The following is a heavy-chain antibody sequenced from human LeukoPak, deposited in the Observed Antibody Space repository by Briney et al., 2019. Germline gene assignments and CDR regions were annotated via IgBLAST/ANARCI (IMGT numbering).Heavy chain of an antibody. CDR3: AHSTFGGVNRYFDY. Sequence: SGPALVKPTQTLTLTCTFSGFSLSTSGVGVGWIRQPPGKALEWLALIYWNDDKRYSPSLKSRLTITKDTSKNQVVLTMTSMDPVDTATYYCAHSTFGGVNRYFDYWGQGTLVTVSS. V-gene: IGHV2-5*01. J-gene: IGHJ4*02. CDR1: GFSLSTSGVG. CDR2: IYWNDDK. D-gene: IGHD3-16*01.